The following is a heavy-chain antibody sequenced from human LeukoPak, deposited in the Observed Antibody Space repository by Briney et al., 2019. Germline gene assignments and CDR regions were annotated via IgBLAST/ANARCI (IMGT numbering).Heavy chain of an antibody. CDR2: IWYDGSEK. CDR1: GFTFCNYA. J-gene: IGHJ4*02. CDR3: ARDSSRKFDF. D-gene: IGHD6-6*01. V-gene: IGHV3-33*01. Sequence: GTSLRLSCAGSGFTFCNYAIHWVRQAPGKGLEWVAVIWYDGSEKNYAESVKGRLTLSRDNSKNTVYLQLDSLRAEDTAVYYCARDSSRKFDFWGQGTLVTVSS.